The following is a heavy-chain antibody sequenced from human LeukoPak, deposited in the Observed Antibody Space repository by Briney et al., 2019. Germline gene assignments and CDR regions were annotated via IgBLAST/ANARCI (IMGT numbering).Heavy chain of an antibody. CDR1: GFTVSSNY. CDR2: IYSGGST. D-gene: IGHD1-26*01. V-gene: IGHV3-53*01. Sequence: GRSLRLSCAASGFTVSSNYMSWVRQAPGKGLEWVSVIYSGGSTYYADSVKGRFTISRDNSKNTLYLQMNSLRAEDTAVYYCARVRTYSGSYYAFDYWGQGTLVTVSS. J-gene: IGHJ4*02. CDR3: ARVRTYSGSYYAFDY.